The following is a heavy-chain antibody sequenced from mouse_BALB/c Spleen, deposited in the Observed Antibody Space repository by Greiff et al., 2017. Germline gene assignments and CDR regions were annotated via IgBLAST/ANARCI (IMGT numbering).Heavy chain of an antibody. CDR2: ILPGSGST. V-gene: IGHV1-9*01. Sequence: VQLQQSGAELMKPGASVKISCKATGYTFSSYWIEWVKQRPGHGLEWIGEILPGSGSTNYNEKFKGKATFTADTSSNPAYMQLSSLTSEDSAVYYCARHYGSRYYAMDYWGQGTSVTVSS. CDR1: GYTFSSYW. J-gene: IGHJ4*01. CDR3: ARHYGSRYYAMDY. D-gene: IGHD1-1*01.